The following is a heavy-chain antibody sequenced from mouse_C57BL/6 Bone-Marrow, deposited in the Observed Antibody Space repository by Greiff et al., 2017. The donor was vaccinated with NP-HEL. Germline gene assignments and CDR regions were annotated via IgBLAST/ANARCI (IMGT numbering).Heavy chain of an antibody. Sequence: EVKLMESGGGLVKPGGSLKLSCAASGFTFSSYSMSWVSQTPEKRLEWVATISDGGSYTYYPDNVKGRFTISRDNAKNNLYLQMSHLKSEDTAMYYCARVGVWDYDYERFAYWGQGTLVTVSA. CDR2: ISDGGSYT. D-gene: IGHD2-4*01. CDR1: GFTFSSYS. V-gene: IGHV5-4*03. J-gene: IGHJ3*01. CDR3: ARVGVWDYDYERFAY.